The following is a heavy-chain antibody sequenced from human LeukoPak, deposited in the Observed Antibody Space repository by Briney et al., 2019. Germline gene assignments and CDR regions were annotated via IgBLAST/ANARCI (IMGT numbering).Heavy chain of an antibody. D-gene: IGHD2-8*02. CDR3: ARVAVSTTSFDY. J-gene: IGHJ4*02. CDR1: GDSVSINSAA. V-gene: IGHV6-1*01. Sequence: SQTLSLTCALSGDSVSINSAAWNWIRQSPSRGLEWLGRTYYRSKWYNDYAVSVKSRITINPDTSKNQFSLQLNSVTPEDTAVYYCARVAVSTTSFDYWGQGTLVTVSS. CDR2: TYYRSKWYN.